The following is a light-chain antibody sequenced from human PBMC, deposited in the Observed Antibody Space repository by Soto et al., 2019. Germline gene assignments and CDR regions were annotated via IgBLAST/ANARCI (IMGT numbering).Light chain of an antibody. Sequence: DIQLTQSPSFLSASVGDRVTITCRASQGISSYLAWYQQKPGKAPKLLIYDASTLQSGVPSRFSGSGSGTEFTLTISCLQPEDFATYYCQQRNSYLLTFGGGTKVDIK. CDR1: QGISSY. CDR2: DAS. CDR3: QQRNSYLLT. J-gene: IGKJ4*01. V-gene: IGKV1-9*01.